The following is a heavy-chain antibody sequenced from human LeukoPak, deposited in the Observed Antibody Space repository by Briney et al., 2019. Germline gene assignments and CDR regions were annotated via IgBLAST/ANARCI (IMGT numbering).Heavy chain of an antibody. D-gene: IGHD6-19*01. V-gene: IGHV1-2*02. CDR1: GYTFTDYY. Sequence: GASVKVSCKASGYTFTDYYIHWVRQAPGQGLEWMGWINPNSGGTNYAQKFQGRVTVTRDTSINTAYMELSRLRSDDTAVYYCARDTPSFLAVAGTPPEYWGQGTLVTVSS. CDR3: ARDTPSFLAVAGTPPEY. CDR2: INPNSGGT. J-gene: IGHJ4*02.